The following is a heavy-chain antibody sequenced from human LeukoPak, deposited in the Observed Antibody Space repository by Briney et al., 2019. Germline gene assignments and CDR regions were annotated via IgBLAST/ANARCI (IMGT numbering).Heavy chain of an antibody. V-gene: IGHV3-33*08. CDR1: GFVFSSYA. J-gene: IGHJ4*02. D-gene: IGHD6-19*01. Sequence: PGRSLRLSCAPSGFVFSSYAMHWVRQAPGKGLEWVAAIWEDGTNIHYADSVQGRFTISRDNSKNRLYLQMNNLRAENTALYFCARVGYNTGWYEYWGQGTLVTVSS. CDR3: ARVGYNTGWYEY. CDR2: IWEDGTNI.